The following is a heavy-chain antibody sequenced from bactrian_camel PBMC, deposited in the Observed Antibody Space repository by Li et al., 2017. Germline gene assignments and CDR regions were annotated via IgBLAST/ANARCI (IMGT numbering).Heavy chain of an antibody. V-gene: IGHV3S53*01. J-gene: IGHJ4*01. D-gene: IGHD6*01. CDR2: LNSDGST. CDR3: AADLGYDGICVDSYIRRPELYNY. Sequence: HVQLVESGGDSVQPDGHLKLSCVVSGYNHYCLARFRQGPGKDREGVANLNSDGSTTYSDSVRGRFTISRDNAKNTLYLQMNSLKPEDTAMYYCAADLGYDGICVDSYIRRPELYNYKGQGTQVTVS. CDR1: GYNHYC.